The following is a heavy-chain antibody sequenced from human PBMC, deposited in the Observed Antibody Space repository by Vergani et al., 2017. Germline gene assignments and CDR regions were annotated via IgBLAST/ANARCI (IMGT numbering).Heavy chain of an antibody. D-gene: IGHD6-19*01. V-gene: IGHV4-39*07. CDR1: GGSISSSSYY. CDR3: ARDLSSGGGLFDP. CDR2: IYYSGST. Sequence: QLQLQESGPGLVKPSETLSLTCTVSGGSISSSSYYWGWIRQPPGKGLEWIGSIYYSGSTYYNPSLKSRVTISVDTSKNQFSLKLSSVTAADTAVYYCARDLSSGGGLFDPWGQGTLVTVSS. J-gene: IGHJ5*02.